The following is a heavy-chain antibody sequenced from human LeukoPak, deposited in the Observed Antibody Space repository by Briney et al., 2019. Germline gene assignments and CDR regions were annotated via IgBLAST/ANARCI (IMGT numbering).Heavy chain of an antibody. Sequence: PGESLRISCKGSGYSFTSYWISWVRQMPGKGLEWMGRIAPSDSYTNYSPSFQGHVTISADKSISAAYLQWSSLKAPDTAMYYCARVVPAANEDWFDPWGQGTLVTVSS. CDR3: ARVVPAANEDWFDP. CDR2: IAPSDSYT. J-gene: IGHJ5*02. CDR1: GYSFTSYW. D-gene: IGHD2-2*01. V-gene: IGHV5-10-1*01.